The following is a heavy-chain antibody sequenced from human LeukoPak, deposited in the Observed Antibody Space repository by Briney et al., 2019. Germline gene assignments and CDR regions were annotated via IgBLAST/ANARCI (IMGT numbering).Heavy chain of an antibody. J-gene: IGHJ6*02. V-gene: IGHV1-8*01. Sequence: ASVKVSCKASGYTFTSYDINWVRQATGQGLEWMGWMNPNSGNTGYAQKFQGRVTMTRNTSISTAYMELSSLRSEDTAVYYCARGGRGYYDSSGSGAYYYGMDVWGQGTTVTVSS. D-gene: IGHD3-22*01. CDR1: GYTFTSYD. CDR3: ARGGRGYYDSSGSGAYYYGMDV. CDR2: MNPNSGNT.